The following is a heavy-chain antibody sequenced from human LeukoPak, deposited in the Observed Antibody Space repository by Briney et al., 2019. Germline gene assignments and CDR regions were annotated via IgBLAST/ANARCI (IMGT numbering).Heavy chain of an antibody. CDR3: ARSFFQWNYGSCLHP. CDR2: IAHDGSNK. V-gene: IGHV3-30*03. J-gene: IGHJ5*02. Sequence: GGSLRLSCAASGFTFSNYVMQWVRQAPGKGLEWVALIAHDGSNKYYADSVKGRFTISRENSKSTVYLQMNSLRPEDTAVYSCARSFFQWNYGSCLHPWAEGPLVTVSS. D-gene: IGHD1-7*01. CDR1: GFTFSNYV.